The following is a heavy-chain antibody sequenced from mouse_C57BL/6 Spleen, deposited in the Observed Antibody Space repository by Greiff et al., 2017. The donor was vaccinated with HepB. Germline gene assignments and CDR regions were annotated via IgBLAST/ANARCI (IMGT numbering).Heavy chain of an antibody. V-gene: IGHV1-55*01. Sequence: QVQLQQPGAELVKPGASVKMSCKASGYTFTSYWITWVKQRPGQGLEWIGDIYPGSGSTNYNEKFKSKATLTVDTSSSTADMQLSSLTSEDSAVYYCARYYGSRNWFAYWGQGTLVTVSA. CDR3: ARYYGSRNWFAY. J-gene: IGHJ3*01. CDR1: GYTFTSYW. CDR2: IYPGSGST. D-gene: IGHD1-1*01.